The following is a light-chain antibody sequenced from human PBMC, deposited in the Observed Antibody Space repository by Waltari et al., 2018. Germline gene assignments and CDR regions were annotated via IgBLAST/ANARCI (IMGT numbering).Light chain of an antibody. CDR3: QQRSTWPLT. CDR2: DAF. CDR1: QSVNSY. Sequence: EIVLRKSPATLSLCPGERATLSCKTSQSVNSYLAWYQQKPGQAPRLLIYDAFNRDTGIPARFSGSGSGTDFTLTISSLEPEDFAVYYCQQRSTWPLTFGGGTKVEIK. V-gene: IGKV3-11*01. J-gene: IGKJ4*01.